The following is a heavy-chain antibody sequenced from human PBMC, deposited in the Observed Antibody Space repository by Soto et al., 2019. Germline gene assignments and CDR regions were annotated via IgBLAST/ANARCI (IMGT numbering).Heavy chain of an antibody. V-gene: IGHV4-30-2*01. D-gene: IGHD3-10*01. Sequence: QLQLQESGSGLVKPSQTLSLTCAVSGGSISSGGYSWSWIRQPPGKGLEWIGYIYHSGSTYYNPSLKSRVTISVDRSKNQFSLRLSSVTAADTAVYDCARGARGLLYQRHFDYWGQGTLVTVSS. J-gene: IGHJ4*02. CDR3: ARGARGLLYQRHFDY. CDR1: GGSISSGGYS. CDR2: IYHSGST.